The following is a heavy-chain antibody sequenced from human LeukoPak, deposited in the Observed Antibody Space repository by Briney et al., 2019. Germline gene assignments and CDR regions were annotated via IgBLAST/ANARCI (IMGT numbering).Heavy chain of an antibody. CDR1: GFTVSSYA. J-gene: IGHJ5*02. CDR3: ARAANGYSSENWFDP. CDR2: ISYDGSNK. Sequence: GVALRLSCAASGFTVSSYAMHWVRQAPGRGLEGVAVISYDGSNKYYADSVKGRFATSRDNSKNTLYLQMTSLRAEDTAVYYCARAANGYSSENWFDPWGQGTLVTVSS. V-gene: IGHV3-30*09. D-gene: IGHD6-25*01.